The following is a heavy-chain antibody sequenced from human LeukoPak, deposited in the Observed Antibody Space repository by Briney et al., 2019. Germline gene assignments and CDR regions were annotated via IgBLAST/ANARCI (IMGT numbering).Heavy chain of an antibody. D-gene: IGHD3-22*01. V-gene: IGHV3-30*18. CDR1: GFTFSYYA. Sequence: GGSLGLSCAASGFTFSYYAIHWVRQAPGKGLEWLAVILYDGSNKFYADSVKGRFTISRDNSENTLYLQMDSLRVEDTAVYYCAKDRDYYDSSGFDYWGQGTLVTVSS. CDR3: AKDRDYYDSSGFDY. CDR2: ILYDGSNK. J-gene: IGHJ4*02.